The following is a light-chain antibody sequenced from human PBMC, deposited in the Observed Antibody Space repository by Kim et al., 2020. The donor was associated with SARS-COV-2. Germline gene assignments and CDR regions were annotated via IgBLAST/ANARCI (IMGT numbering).Light chain of an antibody. CDR3: QVWDSSSDRGV. CDR2: YDS. Sequence: ARGKTARITCGGNNIGSKSVHWYQQKPGQAPVLVIYYDSDRPSGIPERFSGSNSGNTATLTISRVEAGDEADYYCQVWDSSSDRGVFGGGTQLTVL. J-gene: IGLJ3*02. V-gene: IGLV3-21*04. CDR1: NIGSKS.